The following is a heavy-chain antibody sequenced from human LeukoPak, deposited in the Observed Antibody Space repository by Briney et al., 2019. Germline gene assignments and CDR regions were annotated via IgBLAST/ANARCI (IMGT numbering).Heavy chain of an antibody. CDR1: GFTFSTYT. Sequence: GGSLRLSCAASGFTFSTYTMYWVRHPPRKRLEWVSIIGSSGSGIHYADSVKGRFTISRDNSKNALYLQMNSLRVEDTAVYYCAIDPNWGTHSWGQGVLVTVSS. CDR2: IGSSGSGI. D-gene: IGHD7-27*01. J-gene: IGHJ4*02. V-gene: IGHV3-23*01. CDR3: AIDPNWGTHS.